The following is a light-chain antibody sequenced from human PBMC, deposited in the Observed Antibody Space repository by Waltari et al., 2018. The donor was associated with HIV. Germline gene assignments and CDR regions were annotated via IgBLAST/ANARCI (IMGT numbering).Light chain of an antibody. Sequence: SALTQPASVSGSPGQSITISCTGTSRDVGAYNLVPWYQQTPGKAPKFIIYEVNKRPSEVSIRFSGSKSGNTASLTISGLQAEDEADYYCCSYAGRSTLEVFGGGTKVTVL. CDR1: SRDVGAYNL. CDR2: EVN. J-gene: IGLJ2*01. V-gene: IGLV2-23*02. CDR3: CSYAGRSTLEV.